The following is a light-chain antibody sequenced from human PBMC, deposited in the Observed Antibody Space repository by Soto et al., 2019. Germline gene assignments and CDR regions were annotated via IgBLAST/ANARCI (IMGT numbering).Light chain of an antibody. Sequence: DVVMTQSPLSLPVTLGQPASISCRSSQSLVHSDGNTYLNWFQQRPGQTPRRLINTVSNRESGVPDRFSGSGSGTVFTLKINRVEAEDVGVYYCMQGTHRPLTFGQGTKVEIK. CDR2: TVS. J-gene: IGKJ1*01. CDR3: MQGTHRPLT. V-gene: IGKV2-30*02. CDR1: QSLVHSDGNTY.